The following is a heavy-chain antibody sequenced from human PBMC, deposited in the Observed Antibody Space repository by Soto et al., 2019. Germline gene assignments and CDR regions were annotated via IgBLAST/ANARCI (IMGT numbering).Heavy chain of an antibody. Sequence: ASVKVSCKASGHTFTGYYMHWVRQAPGQGLEWMGWINPNSGGTNYAQTFQGWVTMTRDTSISTAYMELSRLRSDDTAVYYCARGIYSYVGIGMDVWGQGTTVTVSS. CDR1: GHTFTGYY. D-gene: IGHD5-18*01. CDR2: INPNSGGT. J-gene: IGHJ6*02. CDR3: ARGIYSYVGIGMDV. V-gene: IGHV1-2*04.